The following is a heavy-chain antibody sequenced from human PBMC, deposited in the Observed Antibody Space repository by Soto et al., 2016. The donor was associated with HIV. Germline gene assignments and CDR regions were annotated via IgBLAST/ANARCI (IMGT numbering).Heavy chain of an antibody. CDR2: IYTSGST. Sequence: QVQLQESGPGLVKPSQTLSLTCTVSGGSISSGSYYWSWIRQPAGKGLEWIGRIYTSGSTNYNPSLKSRVTISVDTSKNQFSLKLSSVTAADTAVYYCAREHDFWSGYYYFDYWAREPVTVSS. CDR3: AREHDFWSGYYYFDY. D-gene: IGHD3-3*01. CDR1: GGSISSGSYY. J-gene: IGHJ4*02. V-gene: IGHV4-61*02.